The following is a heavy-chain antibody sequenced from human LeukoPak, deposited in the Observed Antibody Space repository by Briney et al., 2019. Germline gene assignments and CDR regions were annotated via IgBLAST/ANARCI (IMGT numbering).Heavy chain of an antibody. CDR1: GYSFTSYG. J-gene: IGHJ4*02. Sequence: GESLKISCKGSGYSFTSYGISWVRQAPGQGLEWMGWISAYNGNTNYAQKLQGRVTMTTDTSTSTAYMELRSLRSDDTAVYYCARDTYYYDSSGYPDYWGQGTLVTVSS. D-gene: IGHD3-22*01. CDR3: ARDTYYYDSSGYPDY. CDR2: ISAYNGNT. V-gene: IGHV1-18*01.